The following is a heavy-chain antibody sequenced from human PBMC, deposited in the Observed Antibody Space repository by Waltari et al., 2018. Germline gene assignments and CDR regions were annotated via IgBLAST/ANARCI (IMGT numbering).Heavy chain of an antibody. CDR1: GFTFSSYA. D-gene: IGHD5-18*01. CDR2: IYSGGSK. CDR3: EYSYGHY. V-gene: IGHV3-23*03. Sequence: EVQLLESGGGLVQPGGSLRLSCAASGFTFSSYAMSWVRQAPGKGLEWVSVIYSGGSKYYADYVKGRFTISRDNAKNTLDLQRNSLRAEDTAVYYCEYSYGHYWGQGTLVTVSP. J-gene: IGHJ4*02.